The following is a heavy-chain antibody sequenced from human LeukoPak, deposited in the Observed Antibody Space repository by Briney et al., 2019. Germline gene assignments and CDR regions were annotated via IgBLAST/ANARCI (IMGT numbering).Heavy chain of an antibody. CDR2: ISWNSGSI. CDR3: AKSQGYDILTGLDY. CDR1: GFTFDDYA. Sequence: PGGSLRLSCAASGFTFDDYAMHWVRQAPGKGLEWVSGISWNSGSIGYADSVKGRFTISRDNAKNSLYLQMNSLRAEDTALYYCAKSQGYDILTGLDYWGQGTLVTVSS. V-gene: IGHV3-9*01. J-gene: IGHJ4*02. D-gene: IGHD3-9*01.